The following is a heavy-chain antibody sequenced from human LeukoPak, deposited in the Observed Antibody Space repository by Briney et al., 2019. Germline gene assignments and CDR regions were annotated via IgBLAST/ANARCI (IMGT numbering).Heavy chain of an antibody. CDR3: ASWPVGWYGEDS. Sequence: GGSLRLSCAATGLSVSSNFMSWVRQAPGKGLEWVSVIYGGGSTYYADSVKGRFTISRNTPKNTLYLQMNSLRVEDTAVYYCASWPVGWYGEDSWGQGTLVTVSS. D-gene: IGHD6-19*01. CDR1: GLSVSSNF. CDR2: IYGGGST. V-gene: IGHV3-53*01. J-gene: IGHJ4*02.